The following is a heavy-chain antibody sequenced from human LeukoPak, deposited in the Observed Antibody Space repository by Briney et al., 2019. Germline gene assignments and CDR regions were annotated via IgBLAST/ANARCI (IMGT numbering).Heavy chain of an antibody. V-gene: IGHV1-69*01. CDR3: ATDHSMANTVWWFDP. Sequence: SVKVSCKASGGTFSSYAISWVRQAPGQGLEWMGGIIPIFGTANYAQKFQGRVTITADESTGTAYVELSSLRSEDTAFYYCATDHSMANTVWWFDPWGQGTLVTVSS. CDR2: IIPIFGTA. J-gene: IGHJ5*02. D-gene: IGHD5-24*01. CDR1: GGTFSSYA.